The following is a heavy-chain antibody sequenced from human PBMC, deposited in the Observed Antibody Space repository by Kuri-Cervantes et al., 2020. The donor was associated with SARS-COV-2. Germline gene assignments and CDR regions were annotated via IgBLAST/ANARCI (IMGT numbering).Heavy chain of an antibody. Sequence: ASVKVSCKASGYTFTSYYMHWVRQAPGQGLEWMGIINPSGGSTSYAQKFQGRVTMTRDTSTSTVYMELSSLRSEDTAVYYCARVLGSDFWSGYGAYYYGMDVWGQGTTVTCSS. V-gene: IGHV1-46*01. CDR1: GYTFTSYY. CDR3: ARVLGSDFWSGYGAYYYGMDV. CDR2: INPSGGST. D-gene: IGHD3-3*01. J-gene: IGHJ6*01.